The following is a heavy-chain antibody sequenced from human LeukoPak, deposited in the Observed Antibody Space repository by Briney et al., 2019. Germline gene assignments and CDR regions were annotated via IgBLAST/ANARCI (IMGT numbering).Heavy chain of an antibody. CDR2: IYSSGNT. D-gene: IGHD3-10*02. Sequence: GGSLRLSCAASGFTVSSSYMSWVRQAPGKGLEWVSVIYSSGNTYYADSVKGRFIISRDNSKNTLYLQMNSLRPEDTAMYYCAMMFWSALVFDIWGQGTMVTVSS. V-gene: IGHV3-66*02. CDR1: GFTVSSSY. J-gene: IGHJ3*02. CDR3: AMMFWSALVFDI.